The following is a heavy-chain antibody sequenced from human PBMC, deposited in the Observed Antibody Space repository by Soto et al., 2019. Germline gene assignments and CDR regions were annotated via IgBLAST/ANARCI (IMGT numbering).Heavy chain of an antibody. D-gene: IGHD3-22*01. CDR1: GGSITSDYSC. V-gene: IGHV4-30-4*01. Sequence: PSETLSLTCTVSGGSITSDYSCWSWIRQPPGEGLEWIGHIFDSGTTYTNPSLRSQVAISLDTSKNHFSLTLSSVTAADTAVYYCARTAAGYDSSGYYDGWGQGTLVTVSS. CDR3: ARTAAGYDSSGYYDG. J-gene: IGHJ4*02. CDR2: IFDSGTT.